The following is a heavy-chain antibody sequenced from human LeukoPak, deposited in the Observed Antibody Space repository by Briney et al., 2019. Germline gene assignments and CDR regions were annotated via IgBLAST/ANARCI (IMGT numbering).Heavy chain of an antibody. CDR1: DGSIRSYH. CDR3: ARHSQSYGPYNWFDP. CDR2: IFHSASP. Sequence: PSETLSLTCNVTDGSIRSYHWSWIRQPPGNGLQWLGHIFHSASPQYNPSLNTRLPLSLDTSRSQISLKLDSVTAADTALYLCARHSQSYGPYNWFDPWGQGALVTVSS. V-gene: IGHV4-59*08. J-gene: IGHJ5*01. D-gene: IGHD3-16*01.